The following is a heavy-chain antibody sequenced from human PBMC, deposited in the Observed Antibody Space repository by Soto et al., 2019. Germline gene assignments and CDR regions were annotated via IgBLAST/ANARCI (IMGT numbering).Heavy chain of an antibody. CDR3: AKDLRLVEAFDI. Sequence: HPGGSLRLSCAASGFTFSSYAMSWVRQAPGKGLEWVSAISGSGGSTYYADSVKGRFTISRDNSKNTLYLQMNSLRAEDTAVYYCAKDLRLVEAFDIWGQGTMVTVSS. V-gene: IGHV3-23*01. CDR2: ISGSGGST. CDR1: GFTFSSYA. D-gene: IGHD4-17*01. J-gene: IGHJ3*02.